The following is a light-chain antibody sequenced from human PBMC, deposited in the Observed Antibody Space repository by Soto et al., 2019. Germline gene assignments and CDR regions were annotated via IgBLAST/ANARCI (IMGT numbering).Light chain of an antibody. Sequence: VVLTQSPATLSFSPGERATLSFRASQSVSIYLAWYQQKPAQAPRLLIYDASNRATGIPARFSGSGSGTDFTLTISSLEPEDFAVYHCQQRSNWPPWTFGQGTKVDNK. CDR1: QSVSIY. CDR2: DAS. J-gene: IGKJ1*01. V-gene: IGKV3-11*01. CDR3: QQRSNWPPWT.